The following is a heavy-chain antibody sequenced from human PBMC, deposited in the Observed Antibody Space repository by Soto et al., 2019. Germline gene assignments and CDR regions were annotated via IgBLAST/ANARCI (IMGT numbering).Heavy chain of an antibody. Sequence: SLSLACATSGFIFTNYAMNWVRQAPGQVLEWISYIHVRSYIIYYADSVKGRFAISRDNAKSSLYLQMNSLRAEDTAVYYCAPLIEDWGQGTLVTVSA. J-gene: IGHJ4*02. V-gene: IGHV3-48*03. CDR3: APLIED. CDR1: GFIFTNYA. CDR2: IHVRSYII.